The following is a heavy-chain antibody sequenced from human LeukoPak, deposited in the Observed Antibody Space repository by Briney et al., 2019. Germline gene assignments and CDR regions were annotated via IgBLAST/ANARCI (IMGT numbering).Heavy chain of an antibody. D-gene: IGHD6-13*01. J-gene: IGHJ4*02. CDR3: ARAAPATGALDY. Sequence: SETLSLTCTASAGSISSYYWYWIRQPAGKGLEWIGRIYSSGSTNYSPSVKSRVTMSVDASKNQFSLKLTSVTAADTAVYYCARAAPATGALDYWGQGTLVTVSS. CDR2: IYSSGST. V-gene: IGHV4-4*07. CDR1: AGSISSYY.